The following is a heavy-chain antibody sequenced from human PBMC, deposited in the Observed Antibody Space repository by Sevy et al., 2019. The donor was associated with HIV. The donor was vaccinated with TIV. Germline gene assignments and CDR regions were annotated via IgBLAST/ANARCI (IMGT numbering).Heavy chain of an antibody. Sequence: ASVKVSCKASGYTFTDYYMHWVRQAPGQGLEWMGWINPNNGGTDYAQKFQGRVAMTRDTSISTAYMELSRLRSDDTAVYYCARVYTGSPLPFDHWGQGTLVTVSS. CDR2: INPNNGGT. CDR3: ARVYTGSPLPFDH. CDR1: GYTFTDYY. J-gene: IGHJ4*02. D-gene: IGHD1-26*01. V-gene: IGHV1-2*02.